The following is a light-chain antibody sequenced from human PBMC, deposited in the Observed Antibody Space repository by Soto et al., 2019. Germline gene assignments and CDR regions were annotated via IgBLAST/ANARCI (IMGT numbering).Light chain of an antibody. Sequence: HSALTQPASVSGSPGQSITFSCTGTSSDVGGYNYVSWYQQHPGKAPKLMIYDVSNRPSGVSNRFSGSKSGNTASLTISGLQAEDEADYYCSSYTSISTVVFGGGTKLTVL. CDR2: DVS. J-gene: IGLJ2*01. CDR3: SSYTSISTVV. CDR1: SSDVGGYNY. V-gene: IGLV2-14*01.